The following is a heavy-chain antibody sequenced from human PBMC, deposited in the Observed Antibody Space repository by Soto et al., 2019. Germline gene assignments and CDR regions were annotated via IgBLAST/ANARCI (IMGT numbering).Heavy chain of an antibody. J-gene: IGHJ4*02. CDR2: IYYSGST. CDR1: GGSISSYY. CDR3: ATGRDFDY. V-gene: IGHV4-59*08. Sequence: QVQLQESGPGLVKPSETLSLTCTVSGGSISSYYWSWIRQPPGKGLEWIGYIYYSGSTNYNPSLKSRDTISVDTSKNQFSLKLSSVAAADTAVYYCATGRDFDYWGQGTLVTVSS. D-gene: IGHD1-26*01.